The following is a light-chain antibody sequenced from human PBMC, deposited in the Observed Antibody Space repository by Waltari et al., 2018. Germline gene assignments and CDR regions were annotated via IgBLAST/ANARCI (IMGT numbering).Light chain of an antibody. CDR3: ATWDDSLSGRV. Sequence: QSVLTQPPSTSGTPGQRGTISCSGSTSNIGTNTVTWYQLLPGTAPKTVIFANYHRPSGVPDRFSASKSGTSASLVISELQSEDEADYFCATWDDSLSGRVFGSGTKVTVL. CDR2: ANY. CDR1: TSNIGTNT. J-gene: IGLJ6*01. V-gene: IGLV1-44*01.